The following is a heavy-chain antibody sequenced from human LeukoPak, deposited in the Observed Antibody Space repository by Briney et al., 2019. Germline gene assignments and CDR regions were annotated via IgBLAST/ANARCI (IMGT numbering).Heavy chain of an antibody. D-gene: IGHD3-16*01. J-gene: IGHJ4*02. CDR2: LRGDGET. Sequence: GGSLRLSCAAVGFTFSSYAMSWVRQSPARGLEWVSSLRGDGETFYADSVKGRFTLSRDESRNTVFLQFNNLRVEDTGIYYCAKASWVASADAGLWGQGTVVTGSS. V-gene: IGHV3-23*01. CDR3: AKASWVASADAGL. CDR1: GFTFSSYA.